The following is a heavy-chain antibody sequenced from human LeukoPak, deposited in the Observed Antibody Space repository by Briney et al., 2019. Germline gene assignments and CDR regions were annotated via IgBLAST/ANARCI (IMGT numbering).Heavy chain of an antibody. CDR2: IYSSGNT. J-gene: IGHJ4*02. CDR3: ARGGVLLGIDY. D-gene: IGHD2-8*02. V-gene: IGHV4-59*01. Sequence: SETLSLTCTVSGGSISSFYWSWIRQPPGKGLEWIGYIYSSGNTNYTPSLKSRVTIPVDTSKNQFSLKLTSVTAADTAVYYCARGGVLLGIDYWGQGTLVTVSS. CDR1: GGSISSFY.